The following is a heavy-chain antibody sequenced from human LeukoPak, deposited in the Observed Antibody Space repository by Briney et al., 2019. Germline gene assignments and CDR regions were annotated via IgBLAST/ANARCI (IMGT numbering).Heavy chain of an antibody. Sequence: GGSLRLTCAASGFTFSSYGMHWVGQAPGKGLEWVSVIWYDGSNKYYADSVKGRFTISRDNSKTTLYLQMNSLRAEDTAVYYCARDKAAAATWWFDPWGQGTLVTVSS. CDR2: IWYDGSNK. CDR3: ARDKAAAATWWFDP. CDR1: GFTFSSYG. V-gene: IGHV3-33*01. D-gene: IGHD6-13*01. J-gene: IGHJ5*02.